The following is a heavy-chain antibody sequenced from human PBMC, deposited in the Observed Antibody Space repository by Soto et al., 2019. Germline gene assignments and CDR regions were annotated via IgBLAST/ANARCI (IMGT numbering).Heavy chain of an antibody. CDR1: GYSFTSYW. CDR3: AGDARRGGWSPADAFDI. J-gene: IGHJ3*02. CDR2: IYPGDSDT. Sequence: GESLKISCKGSGYSFTSYWIGWVRQMPGKGLEWMGIIYPGDSDTRYSPSFQGQVTISADKSISTAYLQWSSLKASDTAMYYCAGDARRGGWSPADAFDIWGQGTMVTVSS. D-gene: IGHD6-19*01. V-gene: IGHV5-51*01.